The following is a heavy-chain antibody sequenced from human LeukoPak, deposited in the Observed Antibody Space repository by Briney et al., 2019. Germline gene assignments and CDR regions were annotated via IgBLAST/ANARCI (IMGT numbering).Heavy chain of an antibody. V-gene: IGHV4-34*01. J-gene: IGHJ4*02. Sequence: SETLSLTCAVYGGSFSGYYWSWIRQPPGKGLEWIGEINHSGSTNYNPSLKSRVTISVDTSKNQFSLKLSSVTAADTAVYYCARCGLGDPYDYWGQGTLVTVSS. CDR1: GGSFSGYY. D-gene: IGHD2-21*02. CDR3: ARCGLGDPYDY. CDR2: INHSGST.